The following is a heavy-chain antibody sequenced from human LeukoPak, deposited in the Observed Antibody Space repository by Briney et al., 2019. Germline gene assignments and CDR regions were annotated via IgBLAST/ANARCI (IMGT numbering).Heavy chain of an antibody. CDR3: ARDGWFEGSLYGMDV. J-gene: IGHJ6*02. V-gene: IGHV4-31*03. CDR1: GGSISSGGYY. Sequence: PSETLSLTCTVSGGSISSGGYYWSWIRQHPGKGLEWIGYIYYSGSTYYNPSLKSRVTISVDTSKNQFSLKLSSVTAADTAVYYCARDGWFEGSLYGMDVWGQGTTVTVSS. CDR2: IYYSGST. D-gene: IGHD3-10*01.